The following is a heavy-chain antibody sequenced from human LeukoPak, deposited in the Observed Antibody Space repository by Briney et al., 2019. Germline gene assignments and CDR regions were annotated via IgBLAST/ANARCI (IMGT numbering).Heavy chain of an antibody. V-gene: IGHV4-61*05. CDR2: IYYHGST. CDR1: GDPISSYSNYK. J-gene: IGHJ4*02. D-gene: IGHD4-11*01. Sequence: PSETLSLTCTVSGDPISSYSNYKWSWIRQPPGKGLEWIGYIYYHGSTNYNPSLKSRVTMSVDTSKNQFSLKLSSVTAADTAVYYCARGFGAVTTLDYWGQGTLVTVSS. CDR3: ARGFGAVTTLDY.